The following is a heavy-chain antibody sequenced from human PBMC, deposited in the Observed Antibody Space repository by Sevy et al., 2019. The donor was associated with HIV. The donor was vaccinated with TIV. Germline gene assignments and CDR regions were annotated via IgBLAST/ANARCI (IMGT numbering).Heavy chain of an antibody. CDR2: IKKDGTDK. CDR3: ARDRRVEYGGSDY. D-gene: IGHD3-10*01. CDR1: GFTFSNHW. Sequence: GGSLRLSCGVSGFTFSNHWMSWVRQAPGKGLEWVANIKKDGTDKFYVDSVKGRFSISRDNAENSLYLEMNSLRVEDTAVYYCARDRRVEYGGSDYWGQGTLVTVSS. V-gene: IGHV3-7*03. J-gene: IGHJ4*02.